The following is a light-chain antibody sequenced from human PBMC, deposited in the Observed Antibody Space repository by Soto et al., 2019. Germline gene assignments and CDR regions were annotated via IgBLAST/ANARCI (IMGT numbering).Light chain of an antibody. Sequence: QSARTQPASVSGSPGQSITISCTGTSSDVGGYNYVSWYQQHPGKAPKVMIFDVSRRPSGVSNRFSGSKSGNTASLTISGLQVEDEADYYCSSYTSSSTRVVFGGGTQLTVL. CDR2: DVS. V-gene: IGLV2-14*03. J-gene: IGLJ2*01. CDR1: SSDVGGYNY. CDR3: SSYTSSSTRVV.